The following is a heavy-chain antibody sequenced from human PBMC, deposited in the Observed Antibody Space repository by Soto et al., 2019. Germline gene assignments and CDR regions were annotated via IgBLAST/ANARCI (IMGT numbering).Heavy chain of an antibody. CDR2: ISSGYTYK. J-gene: IGHJ4*02. D-gene: IGHD1-1*01. CDR1: GFTFSPYN. Sequence: EVQLVESGGGLVKPGGSLRLSCAASGFTFSPYNMHWVRQAPGEGLEWVSSISSGYTYKNYADAVKGRFTISRDNAKNSLYLQMSSLRDEDTAVHYCARGWNQGLDYWGQGTLVTVSS. V-gene: IGHV3-21*01. CDR3: ARGWNQGLDY.